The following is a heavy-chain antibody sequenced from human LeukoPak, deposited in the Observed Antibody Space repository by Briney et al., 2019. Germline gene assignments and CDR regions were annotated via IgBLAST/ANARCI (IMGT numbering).Heavy chain of an antibody. Sequence: ASVKVSCKASGYIFTSYGISWVRQAPGQGLEWMGWISAYNGNTNYAQKLQGRVTMTTDTSTSTAYMELRSLRSDDTAVYYCARWGSGVWNPRAGYFDYWGQGTLVTVSS. V-gene: IGHV1-18*01. CDR1: GYIFTSYG. CDR3: ARWGSGVWNPRAGYFDY. D-gene: IGHD1-1*01. J-gene: IGHJ4*02. CDR2: ISAYNGNT.